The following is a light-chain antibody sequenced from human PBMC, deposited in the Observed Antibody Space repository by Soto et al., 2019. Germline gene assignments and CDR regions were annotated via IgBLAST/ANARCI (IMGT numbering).Light chain of an antibody. Sequence: EIVMTQSPATLSVSPGEGATLSCRASQTIRTNLAWYQQKPGQAPRLLIYGASARATAIPATFTGSGSGTEFTLTISSLQSEDFVLYYCQQYDNWPYTFGQGPKLEIK. CDR1: QTIRTN. J-gene: IGKJ2*01. CDR3: QQYDNWPYT. V-gene: IGKV3-15*01. CDR2: GAS.